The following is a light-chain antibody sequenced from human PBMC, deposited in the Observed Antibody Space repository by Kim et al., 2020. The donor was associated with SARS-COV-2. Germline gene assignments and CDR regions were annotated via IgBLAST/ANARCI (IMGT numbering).Light chain of an antibody. V-gene: IGKV3-11*01. CDR1: QRGSSY. Sequence: PGGNTPLSPRAGQRGSSYFAGYQQKPGQAPRLLIYDASNRATCIPPRFSGSGSETDYTLTISSLEPEDFAVYYCQQRSNWPPGITFGGGTKVDIK. CDR3: QQRSNWPPGIT. CDR2: DAS. J-gene: IGKJ4*01.